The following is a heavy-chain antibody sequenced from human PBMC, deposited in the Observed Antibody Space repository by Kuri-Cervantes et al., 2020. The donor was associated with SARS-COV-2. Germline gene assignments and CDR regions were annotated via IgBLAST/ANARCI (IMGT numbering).Heavy chain of an antibody. CDR3: ARQMMSSITIFGVVFTRNWFDP. CDR2: IYYSGST. J-gene: IGHJ5*02. V-gene: IGHV4-39*01. D-gene: IGHD3-3*01. CDR1: GGSISSSSYY. Sequence: SETLSLTCTVSGGSISSSSYYWGWIRQPPGKGLEWIGSIYYSGSTYYNPSLKSRVTISVDTSKNQFSLKLSSVTAADTAVYYCARQMMSSITIFGVVFTRNWFDPWGQGTLVTVSS.